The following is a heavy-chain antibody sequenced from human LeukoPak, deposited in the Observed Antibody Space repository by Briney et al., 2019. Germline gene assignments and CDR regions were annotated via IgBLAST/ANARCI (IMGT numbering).Heavy chain of an antibody. CDR1: GYTFTGYY. J-gene: IGHJ5*02. CDR2: INPNSGGT. V-gene: IGHV1-2*02. D-gene: IGHD3-10*01. CDR3: ARVARITMVRGASPPNWFDP. Sequence: ASVKVSCKASGYTFTGYYMHWVRQAPGQGLEWMGWINPNSGGTNYAQKFQGRVTMTRDTSISTAYMELSRLRSDDTAVYYCARVARITMVRGASPPNWFDPWGQGTLVTVSS.